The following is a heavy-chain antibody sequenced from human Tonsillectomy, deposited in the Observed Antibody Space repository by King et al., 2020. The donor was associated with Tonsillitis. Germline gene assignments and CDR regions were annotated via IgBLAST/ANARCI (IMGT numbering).Heavy chain of an antibody. CDR1: GGSFSGYY. CDR2: INHSGST. D-gene: IGHD2-15*01. CDR3: ARGGPARWYPTKPFDY. Sequence: VQLQQWGAGLLKPSETLSLTCAVYGGSFSGYYWSWIRQPPGKGLEWIGEINHSGSTNYNPSLKSRVTVSVDTSKNQFSLTLSSVTAAYTAVYYCARGGPARWYPTKPFDYWGQGTLVTVSS. J-gene: IGHJ4*02. V-gene: IGHV4-34*01.